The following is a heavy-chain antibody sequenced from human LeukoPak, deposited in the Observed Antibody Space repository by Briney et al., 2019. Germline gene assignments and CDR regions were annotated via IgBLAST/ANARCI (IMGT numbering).Heavy chain of an antibody. CDR3: AKDISYNRTGGFDY. Sequence: GGSLRLSCAASGFTFYDYTMHWVRQAPGKGLEWVSLISWDGGSTYYAGSVKGRFTISRDNSKNSLYLQMNSLRTEDTALYYCAKDISYNRTGGFDYWGQGTLVTVSS. V-gene: IGHV3-43*01. CDR2: ISWDGGST. J-gene: IGHJ4*02. D-gene: IGHD1-14*01. CDR1: GFTFYDYT.